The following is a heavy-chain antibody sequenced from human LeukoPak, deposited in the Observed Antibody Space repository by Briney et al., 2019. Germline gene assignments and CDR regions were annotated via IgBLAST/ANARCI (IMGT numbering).Heavy chain of an antibody. D-gene: IGHD3-10*01. Sequence: SQTLSLTCAVSGGSISSGGYSWSWIRQPQGKGLEWIGYIYHSGSTYYNPSLKSRVTISVDRSKNQFSLKLSSVTAADTAVYYCSGSYYYYGMDVWGKGTTVTVSS. CDR2: IYHSGST. CDR3: SGSYYYYGMDV. V-gene: IGHV4-30-2*01. CDR1: GGSISSGGYS. J-gene: IGHJ6*04.